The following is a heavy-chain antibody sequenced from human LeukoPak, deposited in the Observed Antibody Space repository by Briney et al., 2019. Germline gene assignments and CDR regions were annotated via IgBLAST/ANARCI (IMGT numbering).Heavy chain of an antibody. CDR1: GFTFITYA. D-gene: IGHD6-13*01. V-gene: IGHV3-11*04. CDR2: ISSSGSTI. J-gene: IGHJ4*02. Sequence: GGSLRLSCAASGFTFITYAMSWIRQAPGKGLEWVSYISSSGSTIYYADSVKGRFTISRDNAKNSLYLQMNSLRAEDTAVYYCANGGAAAAFDYWGQGTLVTVSS. CDR3: ANGGAAAAFDY.